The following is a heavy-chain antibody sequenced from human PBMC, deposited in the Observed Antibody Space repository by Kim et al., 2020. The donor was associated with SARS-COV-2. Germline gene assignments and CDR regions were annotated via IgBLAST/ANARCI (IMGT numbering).Heavy chain of an antibody. D-gene: IGHD1-26*01. V-gene: IGHV3-30*03. CDR1: GFTFSSYG. CDR2: ISYDGSNI. J-gene: IGHJ4*02. Sequence: GGSLRLSCAASGFTFSSYGMHWVRQAPGKGLEWVAGISYDGSNIYYADSVKGRFTISRDNSKNTLYLQMNSLRAEDTAVYYCARDQIVGATILYYFDYWGQGTLVTVSS. CDR3: ARDQIVGATILYYFDY.